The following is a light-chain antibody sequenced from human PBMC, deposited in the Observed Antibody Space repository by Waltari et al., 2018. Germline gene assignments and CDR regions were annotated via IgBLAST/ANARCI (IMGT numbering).Light chain of an antibody. Sequence: QSALTQPASVSGSPGQSITISCTGTSSDVGGYDFVSWYQQYPGKAPKLVIYDVYYRPSGVSDRVSASKSGNTASLTISGLQTEDEADYYCSSYTSISTSVVFGGGTKLTVL. CDR2: DVY. CDR3: SSYTSISTSVV. CDR1: SSDVGGYDF. V-gene: IGLV2-14*03. J-gene: IGLJ2*01.